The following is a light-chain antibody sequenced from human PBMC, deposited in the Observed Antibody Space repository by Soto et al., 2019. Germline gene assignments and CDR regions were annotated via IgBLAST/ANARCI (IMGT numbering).Light chain of an antibody. J-gene: IGKJ2*01. CDR2: DAS. Sequence: EIVLTQSPATLFLSPGERATLSCRASQSVSSYLAWYQQKPGQAPRLLIYDASNRATGIPARFSGSGSGTDFTLTISSLEPEDFAVYYCQQRSNWQYTFGQGTKVDIK. CDR3: QQRSNWQYT. V-gene: IGKV3-11*01. CDR1: QSVSSY.